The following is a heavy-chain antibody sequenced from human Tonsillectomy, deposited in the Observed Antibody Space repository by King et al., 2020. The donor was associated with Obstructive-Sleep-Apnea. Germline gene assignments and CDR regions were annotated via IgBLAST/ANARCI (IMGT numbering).Heavy chain of an antibody. CDR3: ARTDSSSWSYYFDY. J-gene: IGHJ4*02. V-gene: IGHV5-10-1*03. D-gene: IGHD6-13*01. CDR2: IDPSDSYT. Sequence: VQLVESGAEVKKPGESLRISCKGSGFSFTSYWISWVRQMPGKGLEWKGRIDPSDSYTNYSPSFQGHVTISADKSFSTAFLQWSSLKASDTAMYYCARTDSSSWSYYFDYWGQGTLVTVSS. CDR1: GFSFTSYW.